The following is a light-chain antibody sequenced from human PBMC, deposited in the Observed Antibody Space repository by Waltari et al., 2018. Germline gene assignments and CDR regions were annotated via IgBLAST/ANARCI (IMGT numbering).Light chain of an antibody. Sequence: IVLTQSPATVSLSPGERVTLSCRASQDIRTSLAWYQQKSGQPPRLLIYDASNRATDTPPRFSGSGSGTDFTLTISSLEPEDFAVYYCQQRSIRPPITFGQGTRLEI. CDR3: QQRSIRPPIT. V-gene: IGKV3-11*01. CDR1: QDIRTS. J-gene: IGKJ5*01. CDR2: DAS.